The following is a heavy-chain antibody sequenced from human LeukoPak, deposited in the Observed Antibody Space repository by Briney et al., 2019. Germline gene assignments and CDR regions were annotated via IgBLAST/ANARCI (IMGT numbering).Heavy chain of an antibody. CDR2: ISSSSSYI. CDR3: ARPGDGWSWDDGMDV. V-gene: IGHV3-21*01. Sequence: GGSLRLSWAASGFTFSSYSMNWVRQAPGKGLEWVSSISSSSSYIYYADSVKGRFTISRDNAKNSLYLQMNSLRAEDTAVYYCARPGDGWSWDDGMDVWGQGTTVTVSS. J-gene: IGHJ6*02. D-gene: IGHD2-15*01. CDR1: GFTFSSYS.